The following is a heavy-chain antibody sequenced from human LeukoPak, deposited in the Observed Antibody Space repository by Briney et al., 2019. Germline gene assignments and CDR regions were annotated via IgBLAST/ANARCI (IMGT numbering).Heavy chain of an antibody. CDR2: ISYDGSNK. Sequence: GGSLRLSCAASGVTFSSYAMHWVRQAPGKGLEWVAVISYDGSNKYYVDSVKGRFTISRDNSKNTLYVQMNSLRAEDTAVCYCARGPVYYYGMDVWGQGTTVTVSS. J-gene: IGHJ6*02. V-gene: IGHV3-30-3*01. CDR3: ARGPVYYYGMDV. CDR1: GVTFSSYA.